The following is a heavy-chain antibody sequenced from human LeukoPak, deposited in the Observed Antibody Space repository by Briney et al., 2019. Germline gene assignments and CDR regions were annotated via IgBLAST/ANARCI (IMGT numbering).Heavy chain of an antibody. CDR3: ARVIYYDFWSGSDAFDI. CDR2: IIPIFGTA. D-gene: IGHD3-3*01. J-gene: IGHJ3*02. CDR1: GGTLSSYA. V-gene: IGHV1-69*05. Sequence: SVKVSCKASGGTLSSYAISWVRQAPGQGLEWMGGIIPIFGTANYAQKFQGRVTITTDESTSTAYMELSSLRSEDTAVYYCARVIYYDFWSGSDAFDIWGQGTMVTVSS.